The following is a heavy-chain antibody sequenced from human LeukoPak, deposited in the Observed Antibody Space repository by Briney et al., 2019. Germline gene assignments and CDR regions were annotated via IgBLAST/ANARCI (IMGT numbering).Heavy chain of an antibody. CDR3: ARHGYYDFWSGPYYMDV. D-gene: IGHD3-3*01. CDR2: IYYSGST. Sequence: PSETLSLTCTVSGGSISSYYWSWIRQPPGKGLEWIGYIYYSGSTKYNPSLKSRVTISVDMSKNQFSLKLSSVTAADTAVYYCARHGYYDFWSGPYYMDVWGKGTTVTVSS. CDR1: GGSISSYY. V-gene: IGHV4-59*08. J-gene: IGHJ6*03.